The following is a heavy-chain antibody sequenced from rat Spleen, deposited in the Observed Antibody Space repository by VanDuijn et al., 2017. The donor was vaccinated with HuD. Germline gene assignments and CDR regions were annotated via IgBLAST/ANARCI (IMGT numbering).Heavy chain of an antibody. V-gene: IGHV5-29*01. CDR1: GFTFSNYG. J-gene: IGHJ2*01. CDR2: ISYDGSST. Sequence: EVQLVESGGGLVQPGRSLKLSCAASGFTFSNYGMAWVRQAPTKGLEWVATISYDGSSTYYRDSVKGRFTISRDNAKSTLYLQMDSLRSEDTATYYCASPLTTGDYWGQGVMVTVSS. D-gene: IGHD1-11*01. CDR3: ASPLTTGDY.